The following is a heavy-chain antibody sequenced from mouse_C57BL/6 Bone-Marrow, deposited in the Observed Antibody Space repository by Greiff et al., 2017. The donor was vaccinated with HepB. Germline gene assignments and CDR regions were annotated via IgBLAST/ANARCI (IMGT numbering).Heavy chain of an antibody. Sequence: QVQLQQSGPGLVQPSQSLSITCTVSGFSLTSYGVHWVRQSPGKGLEWLGVIWRGGSTDYNAAFMSRLSITKDNTKSQVFLKMNSLQADDTAIYYCAKPKPGHYYAMDYWGQGTSVTVSS. J-gene: IGHJ4*01. CDR1: GFSLTSYG. V-gene: IGHV2-5*01. CDR3: AKPKPGHYYAMDY. D-gene: IGHD4-1*01. CDR2: IWRGGST.